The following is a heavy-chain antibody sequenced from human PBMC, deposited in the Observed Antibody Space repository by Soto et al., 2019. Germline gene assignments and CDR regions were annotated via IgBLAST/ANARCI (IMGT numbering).Heavy chain of an antibody. CDR2: VDWDDDK. V-gene: IGHV2-5*02. Sequence: QITLNESGPTQVKPRQTLTLTCTFSGFSLTTSGVGVGWIRQSPVNAPELLALVDWDDDKRYSPSLKSRLTITKDTSKNQVVLTMADLDPADTATYYCAHRVLRAVFGLVTTTAIYFDFWGQGTPVAVSS. CDR3: AHRVLRAVFGLVTTTAIYFDF. CDR1: GFSLTTSGVG. J-gene: IGHJ4*02. D-gene: IGHD3-3*01.